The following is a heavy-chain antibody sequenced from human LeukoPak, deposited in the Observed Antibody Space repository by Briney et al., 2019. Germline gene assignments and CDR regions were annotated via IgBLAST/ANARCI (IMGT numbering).Heavy chain of an antibody. V-gene: IGHV3-66*02. CDR1: GFTVSSNY. CDR2: IYSGGST. J-gene: IGHJ4*02. D-gene: IGHD3-3*01. CDR3: ASDTILNDFWSGYDDY. Sequence: GGSLRLSCAASGFTVSSNYMSRVRQAPGKGLEWVPVIYSGGSTYYADSVKGRFTISRDNSKNTLYLQMNSLRAADTAVYYCASDTILNDFWSGYDDYWGQGTLVTVSS.